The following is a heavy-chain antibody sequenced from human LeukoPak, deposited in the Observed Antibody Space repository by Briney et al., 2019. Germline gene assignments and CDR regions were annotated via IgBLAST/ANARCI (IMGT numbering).Heavy chain of an antibody. CDR1: GGSFSGYY. CDR2: INHSGST. V-gene: IGHV4-34*01. D-gene: IGHD3-10*01. Sequence: PSETLSLTCAVYGGSFSGYYWSWIRQPPGKGLEWIGEINHSGSTNYNPSLKSRVTISVDMSKNQFSLKLSSVTAADTAVYYCARGLMVRGVMNWFDPWGQGTLVTVSS. CDR3: ARGLMVRGVMNWFDP. J-gene: IGHJ5*02.